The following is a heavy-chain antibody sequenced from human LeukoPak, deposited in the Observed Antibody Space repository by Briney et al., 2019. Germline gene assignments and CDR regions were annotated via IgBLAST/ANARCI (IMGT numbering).Heavy chain of an antibody. V-gene: IGHV1-18*01. Sequence: GASVKVSCKASGYTFTSYGISWVRQAPGQGLEWMGWISAYNGNTNYAQKLQGRVTMTTDTSTSTAYMELRSLRSDDTAVYYCSRDPGDIVVVPAAIGRWDAAFDIWGQGTMVTVSS. CDR3: SRDPGDIVVVPAAIGRWDAAFDI. CDR2: ISAYNGNT. D-gene: IGHD2-2*02. CDR1: GYTFTSYG. J-gene: IGHJ3*02.